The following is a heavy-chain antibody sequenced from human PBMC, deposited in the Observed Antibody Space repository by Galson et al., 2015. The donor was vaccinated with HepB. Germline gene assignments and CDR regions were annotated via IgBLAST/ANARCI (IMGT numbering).Heavy chain of an antibody. D-gene: IGHD3-9*01. Sequence: SVKVSCMASGFSLSNYGIIWVRRAPGQGLQWMGWVSAYNGNTKYTQKFQGRITMTTDTSTSTAYMELSSLTSDDTAVYYCVRHQRYFDWSPFDYWGQGSLVTVSS. CDR1: GFSLSNYG. J-gene: IGHJ4*02. CDR2: VSAYNGNT. V-gene: IGHV1-18*01. CDR3: VRHQRYFDWSPFDY.